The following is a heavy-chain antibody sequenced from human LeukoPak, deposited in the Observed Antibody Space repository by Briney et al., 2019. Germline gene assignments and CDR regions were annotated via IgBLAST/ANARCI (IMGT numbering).Heavy chain of an antibody. D-gene: IGHD3-10*01. Sequence: SETLSLTCTVSGYSISSGYYWGWIRQPPGKGLEWIGEINHSGSTNYNPSLKSRVTISVDTSKNQFSLKLSSVTAADTAVYYCARVDRITMVRGVIEPWGQGTLVTVSS. V-gene: IGHV4-38-2*02. CDR3: ARVDRITMVRGVIEP. CDR2: INHSGST. J-gene: IGHJ4*02. CDR1: GYSISSGYY.